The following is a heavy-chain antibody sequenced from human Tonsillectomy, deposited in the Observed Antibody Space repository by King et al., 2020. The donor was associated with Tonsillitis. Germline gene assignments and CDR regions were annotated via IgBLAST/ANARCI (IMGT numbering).Heavy chain of an antibody. CDR1: GFTFDDYA. D-gene: IGHD6-13*01. CDR3: AKSKESSSRGVPQTAFDY. J-gene: IGHJ4*02. V-gene: IGHV3-9*01. Sequence: VQLVEAGGGLVQPGRSLRLSCAASGFTFDDYAMQWVRQAPGKGLEWVSGISWNSGNIGYADSVKGRFTISRDNAKNSLYLQMNSLRAEDTALYYCAKSKESSSRGVPQTAFDYWGQGTLVTVSS. CDR2: ISWNSGNI.